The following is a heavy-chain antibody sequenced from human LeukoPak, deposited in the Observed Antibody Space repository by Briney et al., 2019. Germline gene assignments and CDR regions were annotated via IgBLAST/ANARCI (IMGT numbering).Heavy chain of an antibody. V-gene: IGHV3-7*01. CDR3: ARDDFYDSSGYPLGY. CDR2: INDGGSGN. CDR1: GFFFSNYW. J-gene: IGHJ4*02. D-gene: IGHD3-22*01. Sequence: GGSLRLSCAASGFFFSNYWMTWVRQAPGKGLEWVASINDGGSGNYYVDSVKGRFTISRDNAQKSLYLQMNSLRAEDTAVYYCARDDFYDSSGYPLGYWGQGTLVTVSS.